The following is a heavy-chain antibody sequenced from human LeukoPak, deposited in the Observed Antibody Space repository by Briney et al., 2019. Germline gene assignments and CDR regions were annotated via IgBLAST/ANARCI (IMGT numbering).Heavy chain of an antibody. Sequence: ASVKVSCKASGYTFTGYYMHWVRQAPGQGLERMGWINPNSGGTNYAQKFQGRVTMTRDTSISTAYMELSRLRSDDTAVYYCARGGGGYSYGHDYWGQGTLVTVSS. CDR3: ARGGGGYSYGHDY. CDR2: INPNSGGT. V-gene: IGHV1-2*02. J-gene: IGHJ4*02. D-gene: IGHD5-18*01. CDR1: GYTFTGYY.